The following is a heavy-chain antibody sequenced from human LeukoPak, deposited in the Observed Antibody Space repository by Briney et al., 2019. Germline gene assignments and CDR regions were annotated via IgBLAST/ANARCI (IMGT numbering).Heavy chain of an antibody. D-gene: IGHD6-19*01. J-gene: IGHJ4*02. CDR2: ISGSGGST. V-gene: IGHV3-23*01. CDR3: ANTEWLADNFDY. Sequence: GGSLRLSCAASGFTFSSYAMSRVRQAPGKGLEWVSAISGSGGSTYYADSVKGRFTISRDNSKNTLYLQMNSLRAEDTAVYYCANTEWLADNFDYWGQGTLVTVSS. CDR1: GFTFSSYA.